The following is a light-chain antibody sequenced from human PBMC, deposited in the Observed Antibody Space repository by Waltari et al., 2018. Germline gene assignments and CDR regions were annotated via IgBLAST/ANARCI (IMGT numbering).Light chain of an antibody. CDR1: QSISNY. V-gene: IGKV1-39*01. CDR3: QQSYTTPYT. J-gene: IGKJ2*01. Sequence: DIQMTQSPPSLSASVGDRVTITCRASQSISNYLNWYQQKPGKAPKLLIFAASSLQSGVPSRCSGRGSGTDFTLTISSLQPEHFATYYCQQSYTTPYTFGQGTKLEI. CDR2: AAS.